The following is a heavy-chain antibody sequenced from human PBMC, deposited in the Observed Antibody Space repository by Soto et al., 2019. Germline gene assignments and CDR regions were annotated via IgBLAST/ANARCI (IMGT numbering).Heavy chain of an antibody. CDR3: ARHLGEGYFDY. CDR1: GCPIMNSTYF. J-gene: IGHJ4*02. Sequence: SYSLSQTYHNSGCPIMNSTYFWGWVRQPPGKGLEWIGSIYYSGSTYYNPSLKSRVTISVDTSKNHFSLKVSSVTAADTAVYYCARHLGEGYFDYWGQG. CDR2: IYYSGST. V-gene: IGHV4-39*01.